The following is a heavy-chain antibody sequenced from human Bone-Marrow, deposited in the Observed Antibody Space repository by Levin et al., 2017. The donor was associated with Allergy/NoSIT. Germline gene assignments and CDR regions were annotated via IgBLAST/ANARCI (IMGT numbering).Heavy chain of an antibody. Sequence: ASVKVSCKASGYTFTSYAMHWVRQAPGQRLEWMGWINAGNGNTKYSQKFQGRVTITRDTSASTVYMELSSLRSEDTAVYYCARGGGGVVVVPAARDSVSGYYYYYMDVWGKGTTVTVSS. CDR2: INAGNGNT. V-gene: IGHV1-3*01. CDR3: ARGGGGVVVVPAARDSVSGYYYYYMDV. J-gene: IGHJ6*03. CDR1: GYTFTSYA. D-gene: IGHD2-2*01.